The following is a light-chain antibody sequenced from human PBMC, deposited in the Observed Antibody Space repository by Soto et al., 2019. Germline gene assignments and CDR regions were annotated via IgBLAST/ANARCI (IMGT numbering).Light chain of an antibody. J-gene: IGKJ4*01. CDR3: KQYGYLVT. CDR2: GAS. Sequence: EIVLTQAPGTLSLSPGERATLPCRASQSVSSSYLAWYQQKPGQAPRLLIYGASSRATGIQDRFSGSGSGTEFTLTIRRLEPEDFAMYYCKQYGYLVTFGGGTKVDI. V-gene: IGKV3-20*01. CDR1: QSVSSSY.